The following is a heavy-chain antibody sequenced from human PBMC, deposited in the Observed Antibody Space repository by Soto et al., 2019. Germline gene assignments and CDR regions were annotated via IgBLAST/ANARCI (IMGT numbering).Heavy chain of an antibody. D-gene: IGHD1-7*01. J-gene: IGHJ4*02. CDR2: IDWDDDK. V-gene: IGHV2-70*11. CDR3: ARFRITGTKAFDY. Sequence: TLSLTCTVSGGSISSGGYYWSWIRQPPGKALEWLARIDWDDDKYYSASLKTRLTISKDTSKNQVVLTMTNMDPVDTATYYCARFRITGTKAFDYWGQGTLVTVSS. CDR1: GGSISSGGYY.